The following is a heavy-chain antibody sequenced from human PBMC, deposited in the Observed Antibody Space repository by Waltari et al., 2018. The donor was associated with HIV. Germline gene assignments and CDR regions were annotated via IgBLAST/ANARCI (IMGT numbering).Heavy chain of an antibody. V-gene: IGHV3-15*01. CDR2: SKSNTDGGKT. CDR3: TTVGGGTRDY. D-gene: IGHD3-16*01. Sequence: EVLLVESGGGLGKPGGSLRLSCAASGFTFSDAWMSWVRQAPGKGLEWVGRSKSNTDGGKTDYAAPVKGRFTISRDDSKTTLYLEMNSLKTEDTAVYYCTTVGGGTRDYWGQGTLITVSS. CDR1: GFTFSDAW. J-gene: IGHJ4*02.